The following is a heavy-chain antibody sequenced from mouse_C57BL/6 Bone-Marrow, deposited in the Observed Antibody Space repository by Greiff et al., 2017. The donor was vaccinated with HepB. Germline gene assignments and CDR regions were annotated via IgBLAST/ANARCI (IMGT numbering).Heavy chain of an antibody. D-gene: IGHD4-1*01. J-gene: IGHJ3*01. Sequence: EVKLIESGGDLVKPGGSLKLSCAASGFTFSSYGMSWVRQTPDKRLEWVATISSGGSYTYYPDSVKGRFTISRDNAKNTLYLQMSSLKSEDTAMYYCARLGPLFAYWGQGTLVTVSA. V-gene: IGHV5-6*01. CDR3: ARLGPLFAY. CDR1: GFTFSSYG. CDR2: ISSGGSYT.